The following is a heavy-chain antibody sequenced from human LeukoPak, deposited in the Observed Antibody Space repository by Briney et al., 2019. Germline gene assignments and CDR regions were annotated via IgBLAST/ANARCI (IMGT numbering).Heavy chain of an antibody. V-gene: IGHV3-66*01. Sequence: GGSLRLSCAASGFTVSSNYMSWVRQAPGKGLEWVSVIYSGGSTYCADSVKGRFTISRDNSKNTLYLQMNSLRAEDTAVYYCARDAGENSSSWYQVDYYFDYWGQGTLVTVSP. CDR2: IYSGGST. CDR1: GFTVSSNY. D-gene: IGHD6-13*01. J-gene: IGHJ4*02. CDR3: ARDAGENSSSWYQVDYYFDY.